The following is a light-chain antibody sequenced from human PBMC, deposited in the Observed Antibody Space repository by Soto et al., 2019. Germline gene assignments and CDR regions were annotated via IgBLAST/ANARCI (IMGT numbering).Light chain of an antibody. Sequence: QSALTQPASVSGSPGQSIAISCTGTSSDVGGYNFVSWYQQHPGKAPKLMIYDVSNRPSGVSNRFSGSKSGNTASLTISGLQAEDEADYYCSSYTSSGNDVFGTGTKVTVL. CDR2: DVS. CDR3: SSYTSSGNDV. CDR1: SSDVGGYNF. V-gene: IGLV2-14*01. J-gene: IGLJ1*01.